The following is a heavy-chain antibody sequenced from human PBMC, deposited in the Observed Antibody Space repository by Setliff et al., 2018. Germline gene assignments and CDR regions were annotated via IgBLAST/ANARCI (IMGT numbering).Heavy chain of an antibody. CDR2: INPNSGGT. CDR1: GYTFTGYY. Sequence: AASVKVSCKASGYTFTGYYMHWVRQAPGQGLEWMGWINPNSGGTNYAQKFQGWVTMTRDTSISTAYMELSRPRSDDTAVYYCARGPRITIFGVVSLSLYGMDVWGQGTTVTVSS. D-gene: IGHD3-3*01. CDR3: ARGPRITIFGVVSLSLYGMDV. V-gene: IGHV1-2*04. J-gene: IGHJ6*02.